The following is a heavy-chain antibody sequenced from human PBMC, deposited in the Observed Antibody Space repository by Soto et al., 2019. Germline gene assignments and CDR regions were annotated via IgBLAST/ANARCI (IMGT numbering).Heavy chain of an antibody. CDR1: GGSISSGGYY. Sequence: QVQLQESGPGLVKPSQTLSLTCTVSGGSISSGGYYWSWIRQHPGKGLEWIGYIYYSGNTYYNPSLKGRVTISVDTSKTQFSLKLRSVTAADTAVYYCASDSSANWFDPWGQGTLVTVSS. V-gene: IGHV4-31*03. J-gene: IGHJ5*02. D-gene: IGHD3-22*01. CDR3: ASDSSANWFDP. CDR2: IYYSGNT.